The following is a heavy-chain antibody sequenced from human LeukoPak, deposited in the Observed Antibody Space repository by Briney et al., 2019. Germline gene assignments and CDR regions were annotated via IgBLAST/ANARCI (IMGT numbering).Heavy chain of an antibody. CDR2: ISSSSSYI. CDR1: GFTFSSYS. V-gene: IGHV3-21*01. D-gene: IGHD2-15*01. J-gene: IGHJ4*02. Sequence: GGSLRLSCAASGFTFSSYSMNWVRQAPGKGLEWVSSISSSSSYIYYADSVKGRFTISTDNAKNSLYLQMNSLRAEDTAVYYCARDHDFYGRYSGPFDYWGQGTLVTVSS. CDR3: ARDHDFYGRYSGPFDY.